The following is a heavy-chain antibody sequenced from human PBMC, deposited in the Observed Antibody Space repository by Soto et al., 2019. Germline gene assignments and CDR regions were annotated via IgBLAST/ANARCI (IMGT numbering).Heavy chain of an antibody. Sequence: QVQLQQWGAGLLKPSETLSLTCAVYGGSFSGYYWSWIRQPPGKGLEWIGEINHSGSTNYNPSLKGRVTISVDTSKNQFSLKLSSVTAADTAVYYCYYDFWSGYGYWGQGTLVTVSS. CDR3: YYDFWSGYGY. V-gene: IGHV4-34*01. J-gene: IGHJ4*02. CDR1: GGSFSGYY. D-gene: IGHD3-3*01. CDR2: INHSGST.